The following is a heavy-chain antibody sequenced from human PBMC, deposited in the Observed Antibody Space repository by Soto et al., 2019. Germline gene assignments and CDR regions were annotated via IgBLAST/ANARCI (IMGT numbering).Heavy chain of an antibody. CDR1: GYSFTSYW. D-gene: IGHD1-26*01. V-gene: IGHV5-10-1*01. CDR3: ARRVGSYQDYYYGMDV. Sequence: GESLKISCKGSGYSFTSYWISWVRQMPGKGLEWMGRIDPSDSYTNYSPSFQGHVTISADKSISTAYLQWSSLKASDTAMYYCARRVGSYQDYYYGMDVWGQGTTVTLAS. CDR2: IDPSDSYT. J-gene: IGHJ6*02.